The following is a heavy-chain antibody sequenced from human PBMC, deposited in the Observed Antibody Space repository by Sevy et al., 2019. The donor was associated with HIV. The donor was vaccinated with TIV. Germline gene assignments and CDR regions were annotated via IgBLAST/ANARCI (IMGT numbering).Heavy chain of an antibody. Sequence: SETLSLTCTVSGGSISSYYWNWIRQPPGKGLEWIGYIYYSGSTNYNPSLKSRVTISVDTSKNQFSLKLSSVTAADTAVYYGAREISSGWLDYWGQGTLVTVSS. D-gene: IGHD6-25*01. CDR1: GGSISSYY. V-gene: IGHV4-59*01. CDR3: AREISSGWLDY. CDR2: IYYSGST. J-gene: IGHJ4*02.